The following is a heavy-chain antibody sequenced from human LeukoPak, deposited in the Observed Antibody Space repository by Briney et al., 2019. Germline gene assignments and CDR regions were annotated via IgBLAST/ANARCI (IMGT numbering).Heavy chain of an antibody. D-gene: IGHD5-18*01. J-gene: IGHJ2*01. CDR1: GGSFSGYY. Sequence: SETLSLTCAVYGGSFSGYYWSWIRQPPGKGLEWIGEINHSGSTNYNPSLKSRVTISVDTSKNQFSLKLSSVTAADTAVYYCARGPRGYSRRALYWYFDLWGRGTLVTVSS. V-gene: IGHV4-34*01. CDR3: ARGPRGYSRRALYWYFDL. CDR2: INHSGST.